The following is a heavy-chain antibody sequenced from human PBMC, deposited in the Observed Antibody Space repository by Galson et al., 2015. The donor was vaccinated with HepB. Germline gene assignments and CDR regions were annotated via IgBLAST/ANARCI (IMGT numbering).Heavy chain of an antibody. Sequence: TLSLTCTVSSGSINSGGYYWNWIRQHPGKGLEWMGYIYYSGGTYYNPSLKSRVTISVDTSKNQFSLKLSSVTAADTAVYYCARVSSIAARGIDYWGQGTLVTVSS. D-gene: IGHD6-6*01. CDR3: ARVSSIAARGIDY. CDR1: SGSINSGGYY. V-gene: IGHV4-31*03. J-gene: IGHJ4*02. CDR2: IYYSGGT.